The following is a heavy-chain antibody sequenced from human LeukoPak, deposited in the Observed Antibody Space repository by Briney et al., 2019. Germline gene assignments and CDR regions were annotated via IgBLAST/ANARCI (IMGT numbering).Heavy chain of an antibody. D-gene: IGHD2-2*01. CDR1: GFTFSSYW. CDR2: IKQDGSEK. J-gene: IGHJ4*02. V-gene: IGHV3-7*01. CDR3: ARHIVVVPAYYFDY. Sequence: PGGSLRLSCAASGFTFSSYWMSWVRQAPGKGLEWVANIKQDGSEKYYVDSVKGRFTISRDSAKNSLYLQMNSLRAEDTAVYYCARHIVVVPAYYFDYWGQGTLVTVSS.